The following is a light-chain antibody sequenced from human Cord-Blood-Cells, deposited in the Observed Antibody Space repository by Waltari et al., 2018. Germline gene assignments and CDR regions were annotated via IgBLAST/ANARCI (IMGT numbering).Light chain of an antibody. CDR2: DVS. J-gene: IGLJ1*01. CDR1: SSDVGGYHY. Sequence: QSALTQPRSVSGPPGQSVTISCTGTSSDVGGYHYVSWYQQHPGKAPKLMIYDVSKRPSGVPDRFSGSKSGNTASLTISGLQAEDEADYYCCSYAGSYVFGTGTKVTVL. V-gene: IGLV2-11*01. CDR3: CSYAGSYV.